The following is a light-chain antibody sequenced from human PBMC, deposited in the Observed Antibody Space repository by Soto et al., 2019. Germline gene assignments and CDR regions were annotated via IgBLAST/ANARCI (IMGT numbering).Light chain of an antibody. Sequence: QSALTQPASVSGSPGQSITISCTGTSSDVGGFDYVSWYQQHPDKAPKLIIYDVTYRPSGISNRFSGSKSGNTASLTISGLQAEDEADYFCSSYTRSSTLVFGGGTKLTVL. J-gene: IGLJ3*02. CDR2: DVT. CDR1: SSDVGGFDY. CDR3: SSYTRSSTLV. V-gene: IGLV2-14*03.